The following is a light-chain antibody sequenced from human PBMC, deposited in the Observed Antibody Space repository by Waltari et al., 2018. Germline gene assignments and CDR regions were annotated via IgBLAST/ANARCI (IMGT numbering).Light chain of an antibody. CDR2: KAS. J-gene: IGKJ2*01. Sequence: DIQMTHSPSSVSASVGDTVTITCRASQSISNWLSWYQQKPGKAPILLIYKASILNSVVPSRFSASGSGTQFTLTISSLQPGDFATYYCQQYNTYSSFGQGTKLEIK. V-gene: IGKV1-5*03. CDR3: QQYNTYSS. CDR1: QSISNW.